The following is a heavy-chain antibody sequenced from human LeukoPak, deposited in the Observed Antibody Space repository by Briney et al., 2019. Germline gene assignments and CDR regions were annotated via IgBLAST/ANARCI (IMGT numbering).Heavy chain of an antibody. V-gene: IGHV1-18*01. Sequence: ASVKVSCKASGYTFTSYGISWVRQAPGQGLEWMGWISAYNGNTNHAQKLQGRVTMTTDTSTSTAYMELRSLRSDDTAVYYCARDPNGLYGSGSFFSGVGAFDIWGQGTMVTVSS. CDR1: GYTFTSYG. D-gene: IGHD3-10*01. CDR3: ARDPNGLYGSGSFFSGVGAFDI. J-gene: IGHJ3*02. CDR2: ISAYNGNT.